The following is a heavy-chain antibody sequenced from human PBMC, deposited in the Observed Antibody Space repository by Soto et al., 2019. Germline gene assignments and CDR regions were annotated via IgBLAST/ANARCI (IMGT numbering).Heavy chain of an antibody. D-gene: IGHD3-16*02. V-gene: IGHV3-23*01. CDR1: GFTFSSYA. J-gene: IGHJ4*02. CDR3: AKDRLITFGGVIVIDFDY. CDR2: ISGSGGST. Sequence: GGSLRLSYAASGFTFSSYAMSWVRQAPGKGLEWVSAISGSGGSTYYADSVKGRFTISRDNSKNTLYLQMNSLRAEDTAVYYCAKDRLITFGGVIVIDFDYWGQGTLVTVSS.